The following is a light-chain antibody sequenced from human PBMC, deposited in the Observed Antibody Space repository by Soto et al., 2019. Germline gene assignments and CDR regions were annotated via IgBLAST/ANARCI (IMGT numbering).Light chain of an antibody. CDR1: SSDVGGYNY. Sequence: QSALTQPASVSGSPGQSITISCTGTSSDVGGYNYVSWYQQHPGKAPKLMIYDVSNRPSGVSNRFSGSKSGNTASLTISGLQAKDEDDYYCSSYTSSSTLLYVFGTGTKLTVL. J-gene: IGLJ1*01. CDR3: SSYTSSSTLLYV. V-gene: IGLV2-14*03. CDR2: DVS.